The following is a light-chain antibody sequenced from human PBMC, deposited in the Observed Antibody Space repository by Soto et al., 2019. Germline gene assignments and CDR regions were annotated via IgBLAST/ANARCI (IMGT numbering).Light chain of an antibody. Sequence: DIQLTQSPAFLSASVGDRVTIICRASQGISSYLAWYQQKPGKAPKLLIYAASTLQSGVPSRFSGSGSGTDFTLTIISLQPEDFATYYCQQLNSYPPTFGPGTKVDIK. J-gene: IGKJ3*01. CDR1: QGISSY. V-gene: IGKV1-9*01. CDR2: AAS. CDR3: QQLNSYPPT.